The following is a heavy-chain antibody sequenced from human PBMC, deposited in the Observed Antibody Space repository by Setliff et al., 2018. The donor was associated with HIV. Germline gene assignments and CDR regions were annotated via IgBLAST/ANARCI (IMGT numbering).Heavy chain of an antibody. CDR3: AREEERYYDSSGHDAFDI. CDR1: GFTFSNAW. J-gene: IGHJ3*02. V-gene: IGHV3-11*05. Sequence: PGGSLRLSCAASGFTFSNAWMSWVRQAPGKGLEWVSYISSSSSYTNYADSVKGRFTISRDNAKNSLYLQMNSLRAEDTAVYYCAREEERYYDSSGHDAFDIWGQGTMVTVSS. D-gene: IGHD3-22*01. CDR2: ISSSSSYT.